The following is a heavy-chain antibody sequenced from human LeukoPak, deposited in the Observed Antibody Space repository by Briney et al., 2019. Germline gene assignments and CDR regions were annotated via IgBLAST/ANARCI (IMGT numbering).Heavy chain of an antibody. CDR2: IYYSGST. CDR3: ARGLTGGRYDFWSGYYIPSAFDI. CDR1: GGSISSYY. D-gene: IGHD3-3*01. V-gene: IGHV4-59*01. J-gene: IGHJ3*02. Sequence: SETLSLTCTVSGGSISSYYWSWIRQPPGKGLEWIGYIYYSGSTNYNPSLKSRVTISVDTSKNQFSLKLSSVTAADTAVYYCARGLTGGRYDFWSGYYIPSAFDIWGQGTMVTVSS.